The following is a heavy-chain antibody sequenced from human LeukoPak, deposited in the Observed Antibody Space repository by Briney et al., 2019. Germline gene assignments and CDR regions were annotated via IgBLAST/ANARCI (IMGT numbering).Heavy chain of an antibody. CDR1: GFTFSSYW. CDR3: ARGSRDGYNHFDY. J-gene: IGHJ4*02. V-gene: IGHV4-59*01. D-gene: IGHD5-24*01. Sequence: GSLRLSCAASGFTFSSYWMSWVRQAPGKGLEWIGYIYYSGSTNYNPSLKSRVTISVDTSKNQFSLNLRSVTAADTAVYYCARGSRDGYNHFDYWGQGTLVTVSS. CDR2: IYYSGST.